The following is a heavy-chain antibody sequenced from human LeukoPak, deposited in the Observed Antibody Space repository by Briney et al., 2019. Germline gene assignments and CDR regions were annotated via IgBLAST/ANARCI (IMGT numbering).Heavy chain of an antibody. CDR2: IRFDGSNE. Sequence: QSGGSLRLSCAASGFTFSNYAMHWVRQAPGKGLEWVAFIRFDGSNEYYADSVKGRFTISRDNSKNTLSLQMNSLRAEDTAVYYCAKGANLRYFDWLHFDYWGQGTLVTVSS. D-gene: IGHD3-9*01. CDR1: GFTFSNYA. V-gene: IGHV3-30*02. J-gene: IGHJ4*02. CDR3: AKGANLRYFDWLHFDY.